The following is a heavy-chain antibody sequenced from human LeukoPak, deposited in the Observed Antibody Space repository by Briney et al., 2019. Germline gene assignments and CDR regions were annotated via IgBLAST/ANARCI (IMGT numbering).Heavy chain of an antibody. J-gene: IGHJ4*02. CDR1: GYTFSYYT. CDR3: TRDLEY. CDR2: ISSGGSVM. Sequence: GGSLRLSCGASGYTFSYYTINWVRQAPGKGPEWISYISSGGSVMHYADSVKGRFTISRDNVENSLYLQMNSLRVEDTAVYYCTRDLEYWGQGVLVTVSS. V-gene: IGHV3-48*01.